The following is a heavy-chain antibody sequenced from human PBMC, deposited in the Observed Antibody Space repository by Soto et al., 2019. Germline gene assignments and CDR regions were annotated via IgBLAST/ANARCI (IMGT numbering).Heavy chain of an antibody. Sequence: ASVKFSCKASGYTFTSYTVHWVRQAPGQRLEWMGWINAGNGNTKYSQKLQGRVTITRDTSASTTYMELSSLRSEDTAVYYCAREQVNWKLSNWGQGTQVTVSS. D-gene: IGHD1-1*01. CDR3: AREQVNWKLSN. CDR2: INAGNGNT. V-gene: IGHV1-3*01. J-gene: IGHJ4*02. CDR1: GYTFTSYT.